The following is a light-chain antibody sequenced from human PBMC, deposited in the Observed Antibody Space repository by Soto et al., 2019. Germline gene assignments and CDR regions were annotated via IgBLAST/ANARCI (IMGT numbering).Light chain of an antibody. V-gene: IGKV3-15*01. CDR3: QQYKTWRT. J-gene: IGKJ1*01. CDR2: AAS. Sequence: EIVMTQSPVTLSVSPGERVTLSCRASRDIASSLAWYQQKPGQGPRLLIYAASTRASGIPDRFSGGGSGTEFTLTITSLQSEDFAVYYCQQYKTWRTFGQGAKVEIK. CDR1: RDIASS.